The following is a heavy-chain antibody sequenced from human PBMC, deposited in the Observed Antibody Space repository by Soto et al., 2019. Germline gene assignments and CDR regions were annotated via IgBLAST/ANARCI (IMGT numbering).Heavy chain of an antibody. J-gene: IGHJ4*02. D-gene: IGHD3-16*01. CDR2: IYYSGST. CDR1: GGSISSYY. V-gene: IGHV4-59*08. Sequence: QVQLQESGPGLVKPSETLSLTCTVSGGSISSYYWSWIRQPPGKGLEWIGYIYYSGSTNYNPSHKSRVTISVDTSKNQFSLKLSSVTAADTAVYYCARRWGWYFDYWGQGTLVTVSS. CDR3: ARRWGWYFDY.